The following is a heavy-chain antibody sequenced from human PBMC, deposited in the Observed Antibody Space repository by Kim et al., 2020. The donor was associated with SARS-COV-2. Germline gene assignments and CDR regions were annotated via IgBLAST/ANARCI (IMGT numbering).Heavy chain of an antibody. V-gene: IGHV3-21*01. Sequence: YAESVKGRFTISRDNAKNSLYLQMNSLRAEDTAVYYCARATSGSYYHFDYWGQGTLVTVSS. D-gene: IGHD1-26*01. CDR3: ARATSGSYYHFDY. J-gene: IGHJ4*02.